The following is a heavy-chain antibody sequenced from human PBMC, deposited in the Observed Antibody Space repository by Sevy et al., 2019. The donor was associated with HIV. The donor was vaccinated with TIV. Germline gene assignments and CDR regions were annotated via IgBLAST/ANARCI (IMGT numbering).Heavy chain of an antibody. J-gene: IGHJ4*02. Sequence: ASVKVSCKTSGYTFIKHPLSWVRQAPGQGLEWMGCIRTYNGETKYGQKFQGKATMTTDTSTSTAYMELRSLRSDDTAVYYCARDSDGSGRYYLDYFDSWGQRTLVTVSS. D-gene: IGHD3-22*01. V-gene: IGHV1-18*01. CDR2: IRTYNGET. CDR3: ARDSDGSGRYYLDYFDS. CDR1: GYTFIKHP.